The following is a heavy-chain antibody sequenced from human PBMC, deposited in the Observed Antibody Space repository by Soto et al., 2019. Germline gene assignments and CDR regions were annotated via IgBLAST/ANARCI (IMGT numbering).Heavy chain of an antibody. D-gene: IGHD6-19*01. CDR3: ASAAVTGTAGPDF. Sequence: ASGKVCCEASGYTFSGFDMHWVRQAPGQGLEWMGWINPNSGGTKSAEKFQGRVTMTRDTSISTAYMELSRLTSDDTAVYYCASAAVTGTAGPDFWGQGTQVTVSS. J-gene: IGHJ4*02. V-gene: IGHV1-2*02. CDR2: INPNSGGT. CDR1: GYTFSGFD.